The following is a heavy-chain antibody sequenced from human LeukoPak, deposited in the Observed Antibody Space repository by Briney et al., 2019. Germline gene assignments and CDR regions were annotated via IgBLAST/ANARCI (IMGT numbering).Heavy chain of an antibody. CDR1: GFTFNSYA. D-gene: IGHD6-6*01. CDR3: ARHRSSWLIDY. Sequence: PGGSLRLSCAASGFTFNSYAMSWVRQAPWERLQWVSGISDSGGNTYYADSVWGRFTISRDNSKNTLYLQMNSLRAEDTAVYYCARHRSSWLIDYWGQGTLVTVSS. CDR2: ISDSGGNT. V-gene: IGHV3-23*01. J-gene: IGHJ4*02.